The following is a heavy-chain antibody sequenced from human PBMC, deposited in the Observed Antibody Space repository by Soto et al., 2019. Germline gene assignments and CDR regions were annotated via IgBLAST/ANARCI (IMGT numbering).Heavy chain of an antibody. CDR3: ATSIARYYYGMDV. Sequence: ETLSLTCTVSGFTVSSNYMSGVRQAPGKGLEWVSVIYSGGSTYYADSVKGRFTISRDNSKNTLYLQMNSLRAEDTAVYYCATSIARYYYGMDVWGQGTTVTVSS. CDR1: GFTVSSNY. CDR2: IYSGGST. V-gene: IGHV3-53*01. D-gene: IGHD6-6*01. J-gene: IGHJ6*02.